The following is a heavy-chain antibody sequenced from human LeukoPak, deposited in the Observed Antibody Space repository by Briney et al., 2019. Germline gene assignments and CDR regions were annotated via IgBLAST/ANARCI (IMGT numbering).Heavy chain of an antibody. CDR2: INHSGST. Sequence: GSLRLSCAASGFTFSSYAMSWVRQAPGKGLEWIGEINHSGSTNYNPSLKSRVTISVDTSKNQFSLKLSSVTAADTAVYYCARRAIFGVVKGYYYYMDVWGKGTTVTVSS. CDR1: GFTFSSYA. D-gene: IGHD3-3*01. V-gene: IGHV4-34*01. CDR3: ARRAIFGVVKGYYYYMDV. J-gene: IGHJ6*03.